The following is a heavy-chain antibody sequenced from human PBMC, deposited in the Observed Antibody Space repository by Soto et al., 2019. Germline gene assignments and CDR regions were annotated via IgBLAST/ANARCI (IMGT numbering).Heavy chain of an antibody. CDR2: IIPIFGTA. D-gene: IGHD5-18*01. CDR3: ATSSWGGGGFTAIINYYYYGMDV. J-gene: IGHJ6*02. Sequence: QVQLVQSGAEVKKPGSSVKVSCKASGGTFSSYAISWVRQAPGQGLEWMGGIIPIFGTANYAQKFQGRVTITADKSTSTAYMELSSLRSEDTAVYYCATSSWGGGGFTAIINYYYYGMDVWGQGTTVTVSS. CDR1: GGTFSSYA. V-gene: IGHV1-69*06.